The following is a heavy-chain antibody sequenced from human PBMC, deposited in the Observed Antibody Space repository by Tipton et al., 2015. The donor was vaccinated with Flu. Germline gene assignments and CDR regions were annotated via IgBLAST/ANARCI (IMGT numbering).Heavy chain of an antibody. CDR2: VYHGGST. V-gene: IGHV4-38-2*02. J-gene: IGHJ4*02. CDR1: GASFSDSY. CDR3: ARNRAYYGD. D-gene: IGHD1-26*01. Sequence: TLSLTCTVSGASFSDSYWSWIRQPAGKGLEWIGSVYHGGSTYYNPSLRSRVTISVDTSKNQFSLKLNSVTAADTAVYYCARNRAYYGDWGQGVLVTVSS.